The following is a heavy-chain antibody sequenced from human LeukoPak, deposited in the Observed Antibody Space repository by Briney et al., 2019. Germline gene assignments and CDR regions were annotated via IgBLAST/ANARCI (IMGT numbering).Heavy chain of an antibody. CDR3: ARSLYCSSTSCPMTFDY. CDR1: GFTFDEYG. J-gene: IGHJ4*02. V-gene: IGHV3-66*02. D-gene: IGHD2-2*01. Sequence: GGSLRLSCAASGFTFDEYGMSWVRQAPGKGLEWGSVIYSGGSTYYADSVKGRFTISRDNSKNTLYLQMNSLRAEDTAVYYCARSLYCSSTSCPMTFDYWGQGTLVTVSS. CDR2: IYSGGST.